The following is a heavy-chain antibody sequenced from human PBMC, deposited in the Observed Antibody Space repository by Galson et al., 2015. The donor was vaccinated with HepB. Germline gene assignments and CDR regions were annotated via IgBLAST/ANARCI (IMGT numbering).Heavy chain of an antibody. V-gene: IGHV5-10-1*01. CDR1: GYSFTSYW. CDR3: ARHHYYDSSGMYYFDY. J-gene: IGHJ4*02. D-gene: IGHD3-22*01. CDR2: IDPSDSYT. Sequence: QSGAEVKKPGESLRISCKGSGYSFTSYWISWVRQMPGKGLEWMGRIDPSDSYTNYSPSFQGHVTISADKSISTAYLQWSSLKASDTAMYYCARHHYYDSSGMYYFDYWGQGTLVTVSS.